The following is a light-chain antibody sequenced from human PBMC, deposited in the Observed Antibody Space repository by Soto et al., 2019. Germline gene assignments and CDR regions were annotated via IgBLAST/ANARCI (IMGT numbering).Light chain of an antibody. Sequence: QSVLTQPASMSGSPGQSITISCTGASGDDVSWYQQHPGNAPTLLIFEVSNRPSGVSNRFSGAKSGDMASLTISGLQAEDEADYYCSSYSDTSTLVFGGGTKVTVL. CDR3: SSYSDTSTLV. CDR2: EVS. V-gene: IGLV2-14*01. CDR1: SGDD. J-gene: IGLJ3*02.